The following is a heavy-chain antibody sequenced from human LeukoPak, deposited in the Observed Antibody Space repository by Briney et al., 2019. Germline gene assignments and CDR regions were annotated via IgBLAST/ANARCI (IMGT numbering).Heavy chain of an antibody. Sequence: PGGSLRLSCAASGFTFSPYTMHWVRQAPGKGLEWVSSISSSTTYIYYADSLKGRFTVSRDNAKNSLYLQMNSLRAEDTAVYYCARGSTIQVWFPTGGPGIDIDYWGQGTLVTVSS. CDR3: ARGSTIQVWFPTGGPGIDIDY. J-gene: IGHJ4*02. V-gene: IGHV3-21*01. CDR2: ISSSTTYI. D-gene: IGHD5-18*01. CDR1: GFTFSPYT.